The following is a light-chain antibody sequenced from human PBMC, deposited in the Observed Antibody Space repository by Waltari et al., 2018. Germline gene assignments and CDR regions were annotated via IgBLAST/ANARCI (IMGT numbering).Light chain of an antibody. CDR3: ASWDDSLNGHWV. Sequence: QSVLTQPPSASGTPGQSVTISCSGGAPNIGGNLVNWYQQPPGKAPKLLIYRSDLRPSGVPDRFSGSKSGTSASLAISGLQSEDEADYFCASWDDSLNGHWVFGGGTKVTVL. J-gene: IGLJ3*02. V-gene: IGLV1-44*01. CDR2: RSD. CDR1: APNIGGNL.